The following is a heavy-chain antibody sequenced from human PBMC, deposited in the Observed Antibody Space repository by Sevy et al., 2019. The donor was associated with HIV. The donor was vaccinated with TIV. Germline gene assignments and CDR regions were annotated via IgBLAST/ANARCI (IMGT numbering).Heavy chain of an antibody. CDR2: IKSKTDGGTT. D-gene: IGHD2-15*01. J-gene: IGHJ6*03. V-gene: IGHV3-15*01. CDR1: GFTFSNAW. CDR3: TTYHVCSGGSCGASYYYYYMDV. Sequence: GGSLRLSCAASGFTFSNAWMSWVRQAPGKGLEWVGRIKSKTDGGTTDYAAPGKGRFTISRDDSKNTLYLQMNSLKTEDTAVYYCTTYHVCSGGSCGASYYYYYMDVWGKGTTVTVS.